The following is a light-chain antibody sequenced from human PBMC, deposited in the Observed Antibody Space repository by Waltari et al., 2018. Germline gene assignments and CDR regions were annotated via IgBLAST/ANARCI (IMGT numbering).Light chain of an antibody. J-gene: IGLJ2*01. V-gene: IGLV2-14*03. CDR2: DVS. CDR3: SSYISSSTLEL. CDR1: SSDVGGYNY. Sequence: QSALTQPASVSGSPGQSITISCTGTSSDVGGYNYVSWYKQAPGKAPKLMIYDVSNRPSGVSNRFSGSKAGNTASLTISGLQAEDEADYYCSSYISSSTLELFGGGTSLTVL.